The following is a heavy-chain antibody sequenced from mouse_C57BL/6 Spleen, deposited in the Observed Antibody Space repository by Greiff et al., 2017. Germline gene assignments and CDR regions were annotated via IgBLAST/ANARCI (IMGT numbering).Heavy chain of an antibody. Sequence: VQLQQSGAELVRPGASVKLSCTASGFNIKDDYMHWVKQRPEQGLEWIGWIDPENGDTEYASKFQGKATITADTSSNTAYLQLSSLTSEDTAVYYCTTRGRAYYYGSSDFDYWGQGTTLTVSS. D-gene: IGHD1-1*01. CDR1: GFNIKDDY. V-gene: IGHV14-4*01. CDR2: IDPENGDT. CDR3: TTRGRAYYYGSSDFDY. J-gene: IGHJ2*01.